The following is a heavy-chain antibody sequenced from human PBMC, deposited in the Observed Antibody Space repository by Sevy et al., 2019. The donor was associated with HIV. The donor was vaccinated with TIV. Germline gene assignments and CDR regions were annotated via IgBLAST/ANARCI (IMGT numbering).Heavy chain of an antibody. D-gene: IGHD3-22*01. V-gene: IGHV4-59*01. CDR1: GGSISSYY. J-gene: IGHJ4*02. Sequence: SETLSLTCTVSGGSISSYYWSWIRQPPGKGLEWIGYIYYSGSTNYNPSLKSRLTISVDTSKNQFSLKLSSVTAADTAVYYCARIIFDSSGSMGRRYYFDYWGQGTLVTVSS. CDR2: IYYSGST. CDR3: ARIIFDSSGSMGRRYYFDY.